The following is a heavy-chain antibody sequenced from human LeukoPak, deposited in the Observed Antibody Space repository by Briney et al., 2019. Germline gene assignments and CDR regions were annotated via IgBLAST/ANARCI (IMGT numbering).Heavy chain of an antibody. V-gene: IGHV3-20*04. Sequence: GGSLRLSCAVSGFFLNNYGMTWVRQAPGKGLEWVSGNNWNGGSTGYADSVKGRFTISRDNAKNCLYPQMNSLRAEDTALYYCARTRTSGGYSASDYWGQGTLVTVSS. D-gene: IGHD3-10*01. CDR1: GFFLNNYG. CDR3: ARTRTSGGYSASDY. J-gene: IGHJ4*02. CDR2: NNWNGGST.